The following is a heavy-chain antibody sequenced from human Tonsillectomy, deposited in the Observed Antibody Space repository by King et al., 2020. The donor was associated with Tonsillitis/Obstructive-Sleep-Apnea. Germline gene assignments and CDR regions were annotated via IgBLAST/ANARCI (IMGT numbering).Heavy chain of an antibody. CDR1: GYSFSSNW. Sequence: QLVQSGAEVKKPGESLKISCKGSGYSFSSNWIDWVRQMPGKELEWMGIIYPGDSDTRYRPSFQGQVTISADKSISTAYLQWNSLKASETAMSYCARGGPDDFEIWGQGKMVTVSS. CDR2: IYPGDSDT. D-gene: IGHD2-15*01. V-gene: IGHV5-51*03. J-gene: IGHJ3*02. CDR3: ARGGPDDFEI.